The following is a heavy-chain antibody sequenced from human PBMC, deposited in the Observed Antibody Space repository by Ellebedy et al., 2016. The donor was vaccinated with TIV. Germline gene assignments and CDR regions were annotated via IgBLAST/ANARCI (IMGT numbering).Heavy chain of an antibody. V-gene: IGHV4-59*01. Sequence: MPSETLSLTCSVSGVSTSSFYWSWFRQPPGRGLEWIGYIFYSGSTNYNPSLNSRVTISLDTSKNQFSLSLTSVTAADTAVYYCATAYGGNSENWYFDLWGRGTLLTVSS. CDR3: ATAYGGNSENWYFDL. D-gene: IGHD4-23*01. CDR1: GVSTSSFY. J-gene: IGHJ2*01. CDR2: IFYSGST.